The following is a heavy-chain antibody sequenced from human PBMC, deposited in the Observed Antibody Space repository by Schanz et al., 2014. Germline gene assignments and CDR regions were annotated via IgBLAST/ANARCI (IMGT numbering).Heavy chain of an antibody. CDR1: GYTFTSYG. CDR3: ARDQSPYTNSSDVRYFDD. J-gene: IGHJ4*02. CDR2: IIPIHGIV. Sequence: QVQLEQSGAEVKKPGASVKVSCKASGYTFTSYGISWVRQAPGQGLEWMGRIIPIHGIVNYAQRFQDRVRITADKSTSTAYMDLRSLRSDDTAVYYCARDQSPYTNSSDVRYFDDWGRGSLVTVSS. V-gene: IGHV1-69*04. D-gene: IGHD6-6*01.